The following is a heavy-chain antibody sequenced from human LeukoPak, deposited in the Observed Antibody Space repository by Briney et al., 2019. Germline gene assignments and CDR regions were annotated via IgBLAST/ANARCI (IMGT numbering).Heavy chain of an antibody. CDR1: GYTFTSYD. J-gene: IGHJ1*01. V-gene: IGHV1-46*01. D-gene: IGHD6-13*01. CDR2: IIPSGGST. CDR3: ARGGSSWYRGSFQH. Sequence: ASVKVSCKASGYTFTSYDMHWVRQAPGQGLEWMGIIIPSGGSTSYAQIFQGRVTMTRDTSTSTVYMGLSSLRSEDTAVYYCARGGSSWYRGSFQHWGQGTLVTVSS.